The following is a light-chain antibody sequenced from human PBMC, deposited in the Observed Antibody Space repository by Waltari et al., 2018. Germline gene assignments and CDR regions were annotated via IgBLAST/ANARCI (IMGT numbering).Light chain of an antibody. Sequence: QSVLTQPPSVSGAPGQRVTIPCSWSSSNIGAGHAVPRYHQLPGTAPKLLNYDNRSRPSGVPDRFSGSKSGTSASLAITGLQAEDEAAYYCQSYDSSLSAILFGGGTKLTVL. J-gene: IGLJ2*01. CDR3: QSYDSSLSAIL. CDR1: SSNIGAGHA. CDR2: DNR. V-gene: IGLV1-40*01.